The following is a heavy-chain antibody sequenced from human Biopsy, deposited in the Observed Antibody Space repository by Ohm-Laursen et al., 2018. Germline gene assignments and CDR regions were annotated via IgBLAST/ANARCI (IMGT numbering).Heavy chain of an antibody. Sequence: SLRLSCAASGFIFSRNDMSWVRQAPEKGLEWVSGINGSGASAYYADSVKGRFTISRDNSKNTLFLQMDSLRADDTAVYYCVEAYSAIYWFDPWGQGTLVTVSS. CDR1: GFIFSRND. D-gene: IGHD2-21*01. CDR3: VEAYSAIYWFDP. J-gene: IGHJ5*02. CDR2: INGSGASA. V-gene: IGHV3-23*01.